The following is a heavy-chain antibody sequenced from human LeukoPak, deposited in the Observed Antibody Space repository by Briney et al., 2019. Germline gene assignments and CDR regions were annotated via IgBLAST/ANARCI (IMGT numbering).Heavy chain of an antibody. V-gene: IGHV3-66*01. CDR1: GFTVSSNF. CDR2: IYTSGIT. J-gene: IGHJ4*02. Sequence: GGSLRLSCAVSGFTVSSNFMCWACHAPGKGPERVSVIYTSGITYYADSVRDRFTISRDNSKNTLYLQMDSLSAEDTAVYYCAREDAGRTYSFDYWGQGTLVTVSS. D-gene: IGHD1-26*01. CDR3: AREDAGRTYSFDY.